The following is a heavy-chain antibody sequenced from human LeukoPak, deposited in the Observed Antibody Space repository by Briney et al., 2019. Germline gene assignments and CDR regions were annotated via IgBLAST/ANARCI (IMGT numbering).Heavy chain of an antibody. CDR2: IYYSGST. D-gene: IGHD4-17*01. CDR1: GGSISSGGYY. CDR3: ARCGKDGDYVQN. Sequence: PSQTLSLTCTVSGGSISSGGYYWSWIRQHRGKGLEWIGYIYYSGSTYYNPSLKSRVTISVDTSKNQFSLKLSSVTAADTAVYYCARCGKDGDYVQNWGQGTLVTVSS. V-gene: IGHV4-31*03. J-gene: IGHJ4*02.